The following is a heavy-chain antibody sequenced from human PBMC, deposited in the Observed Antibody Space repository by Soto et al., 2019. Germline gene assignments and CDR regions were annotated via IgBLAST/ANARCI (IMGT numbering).Heavy chain of an antibody. CDR2: INPSGGGT. CDR1: GYTFTSYY. D-gene: IGHD4-17*01. CDR3: ARSHDYGDHGGDWFDP. Sequence: QVQLVQSGAEVKKPGASVKVSCKASGYTFTSYYMHWVRQAPGQGLEWMGIINPSGGGTSDAQKFQGRVTMTSDPSTSTVYMELRSLRAEDTAVYYGARSHDYGDHGGDWFDPWGQGTLVTVAS. V-gene: IGHV1-46*01. J-gene: IGHJ5*02.